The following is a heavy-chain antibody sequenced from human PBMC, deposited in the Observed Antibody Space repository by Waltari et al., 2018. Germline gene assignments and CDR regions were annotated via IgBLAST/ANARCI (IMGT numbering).Heavy chain of an antibody. D-gene: IGHD2-2*01. Sequence: QVQLQESGPGLVKPSETLSLTCTVSGGSISSYYWSWIRQPAGKGLEWIGRIYTSGRTNYNPALKSRVTMSVDTSKNQFSLKLSSVTAADTAVYYCARDRGCSSTSCPTDYYYYMDVWGKGTTVTISS. J-gene: IGHJ6*03. CDR1: GGSISSYY. V-gene: IGHV4-4*07. CDR2: IYTSGRT. CDR3: ARDRGCSSTSCPTDYYYYMDV.